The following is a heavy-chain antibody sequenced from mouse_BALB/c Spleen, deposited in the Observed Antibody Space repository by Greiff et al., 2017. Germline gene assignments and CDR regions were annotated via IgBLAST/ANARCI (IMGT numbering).Heavy chain of an antibody. CDR3: TRTVDV. V-gene: IGHV6-6*02. CDR2: IRLKSNNYAT. Sequence: EVKLEESGGGLVQPGGSMKLSCVASGFTFSNYWMNWVRQSPEKGLEWVAEIRLKSNNYATHYAESVKGRFTISREDSKSSVYLQMNNLRAEDTGIYYCTRTVDVWGAGTTVTVSS. CDR1: GFTFSNYW. J-gene: IGHJ1*01.